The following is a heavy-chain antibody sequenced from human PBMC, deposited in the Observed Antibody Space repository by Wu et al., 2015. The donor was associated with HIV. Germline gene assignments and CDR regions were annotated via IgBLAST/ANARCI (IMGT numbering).Heavy chain of an antibody. CDR3: MRRQQLVDQ. D-gene: IGHD6-13*01. CDR2: ILPIFGTP. J-gene: IGHJ5*02. Sequence: QVQLVQSGAEVKKPGSSVRVSCKASGGTFNNYAISWVRQAPGQGLEWMGRILPIFGTPDYAQTFQGRVTISADEATQTVYMELSSLRSGDTALYFCMRRQQLVDQWGQGTLITVSS. V-gene: IGHV1-69*13. CDR1: GGTFNNYA.